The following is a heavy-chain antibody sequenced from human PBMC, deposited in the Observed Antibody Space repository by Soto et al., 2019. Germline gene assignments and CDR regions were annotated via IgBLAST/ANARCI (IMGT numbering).Heavy chain of an antibody. CDR2: IIPILGIA. J-gene: IGHJ4*02. Sequence: ASVKVSCKASGGTFSSYTISWVRQAPGQGLEWMGRIIPILGIANYAQKFQGRVTITADKSTSTAYMELSSLRSEDTAVYYCARGDVCSGGSCYSDYWGQGTLVTVSS. CDR1: GGTFSSYT. V-gene: IGHV1-69*02. CDR3: ARGDVCSGGSCYSDY. D-gene: IGHD2-15*01.